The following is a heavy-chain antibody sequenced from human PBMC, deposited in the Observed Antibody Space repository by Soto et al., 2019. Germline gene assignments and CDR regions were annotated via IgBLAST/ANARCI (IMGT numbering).Heavy chain of an antibody. Sequence: GVSLRLSCSASGFTFSNAWMSWVRQAPGKGLEWVGRIKSKTDGGTTDYAAPVKGRFTISRDDSKNTLYLQMRSMKTEDTAVYDCTTGLITIFVVVIRPDYWGQGTRVTVSS. CDR2: IKSKTDGGTT. CDR3: TTGLITIFVVVIRPDY. J-gene: IGHJ4*02. CDR1: GFTFSNAW. D-gene: IGHD3-3*01. V-gene: IGHV3-15*01.